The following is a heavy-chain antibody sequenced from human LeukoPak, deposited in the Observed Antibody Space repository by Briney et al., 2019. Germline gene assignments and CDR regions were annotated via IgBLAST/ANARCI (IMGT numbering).Heavy chain of an antibody. V-gene: IGHV3-21*01. CDR1: GFTFSTYS. D-gene: IGHD6-6*01. CDR2: ISSTSSYI. J-gene: IGHJ3*02. Sequence: GGSLRLSCAASGFTFSTYSMNWVRQAPGKGLEWVSFISSTSSYIYYADSVKGRFTISRDNAKNSLYLQMNSLRAEDTAVYYCARGPSIAARYDAFDIWGQGTMVTVSS. CDR3: ARGPSIAARYDAFDI.